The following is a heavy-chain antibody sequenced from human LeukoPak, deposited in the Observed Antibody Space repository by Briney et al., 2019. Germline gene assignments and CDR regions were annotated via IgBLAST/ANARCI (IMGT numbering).Heavy chain of an antibody. D-gene: IGHD3-22*01. CDR2: ISYDGSNK. CDR1: GFTFSSYA. Sequence: PGGSLRLSCAASGFTFSSYAMHWVRQAPGKGLEWVAVISYDGSNKYYADSVKGRFTISRDNSKNTLYLQMNSLRAEDTAVYYCAKVASSGFLPTGYYMDVWGKGTTVTVSS. CDR3: AKVASSGFLPTGYYMDV. J-gene: IGHJ6*03. V-gene: IGHV3-30*04.